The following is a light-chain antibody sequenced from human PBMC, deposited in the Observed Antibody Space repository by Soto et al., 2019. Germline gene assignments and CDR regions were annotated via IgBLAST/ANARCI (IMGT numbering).Light chain of an antibody. CDR3: NSYTTSSTLDVV. CDR2: EVS. Sequence: QSALTQPASVSGSPGQSITISCTGTSSDVGGYNYVSWYQQHPGKAPKLMIYEVSNRPSGVSNRFSGSKSGNTASLTISGLLAEDEVDYYCNSYTTSSTLDVVFGGGTKLTVL. CDR1: SSDVGGYNY. V-gene: IGLV2-14*03. J-gene: IGLJ2*01.